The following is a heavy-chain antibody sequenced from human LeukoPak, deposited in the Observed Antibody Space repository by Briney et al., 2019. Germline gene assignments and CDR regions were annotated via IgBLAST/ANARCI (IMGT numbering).Heavy chain of an antibody. Sequence: ASVKVSCKASGYTFTSYGINWVRQAPGQGLEWMGWISGYNGNTNYAQKLQGRVTMTTDTSTSTTYMELRSLRSDDTAVYYCARDGPSGTCHDYWGQGTLVTVSS. CDR3: ARDGPSGTCHDY. CDR1: GYTFTSYG. J-gene: IGHJ4*02. V-gene: IGHV1-18*01. CDR2: ISGYNGNT. D-gene: IGHD1-26*01.